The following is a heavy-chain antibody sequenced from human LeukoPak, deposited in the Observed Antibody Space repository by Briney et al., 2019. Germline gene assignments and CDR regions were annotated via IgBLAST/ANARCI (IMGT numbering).Heavy chain of an antibody. CDR3: ARTTVTTSWFDP. Sequence: PGGSLRLSCAASGFTFSSYAMHWVRQAPGKGLEWVAVISYDGSNKYYADSVKGRFTISRDNSKNTLYLQMNSLRAEDTAVYYCARTTVTTSWFDPWGQGTLVTVSS. J-gene: IGHJ5*02. CDR2: ISYDGSNK. CDR1: GFTFSSYA. V-gene: IGHV3-30-3*01. D-gene: IGHD4-17*01.